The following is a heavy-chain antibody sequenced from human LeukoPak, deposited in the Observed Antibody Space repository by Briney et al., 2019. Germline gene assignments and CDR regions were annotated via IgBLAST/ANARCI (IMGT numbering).Heavy chain of an antibody. CDR2: INPNSGGT. J-gene: IGHJ3*02. V-gene: IGHV1-2*02. Sequence: ASVKVSCKASGYIFTGYYMHWVRQAPGQGLEWMGWINPNSGGTKYAQKFQGRVTMTRDRSISTAYIELSSLRSDDTAVYYCARESDSSPDAFDIWGQGTMVTVSS. D-gene: IGHD6-13*01. CDR1: GYIFTGYY. CDR3: ARESDSSPDAFDI.